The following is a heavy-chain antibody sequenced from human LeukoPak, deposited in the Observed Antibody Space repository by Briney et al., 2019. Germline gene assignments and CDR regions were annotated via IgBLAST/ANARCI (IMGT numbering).Heavy chain of an antibody. V-gene: IGHV1-69*04. D-gene: IGHD3-22*01. CDR3: AAGGDSSGLDY. J-gene: IGHJ4*02. Sequence: SVKVSCKASGGTFSSYAISWVRQAPGQGLEWMGSIIPIFGIANYAQKFQGRVTITADKSTSTAYMELSSLRSEDTAVYYCAAGGDSSGLDYWGQGTLVTVSS. CDR2: IIPIFGIA. CDR1: GGTFSSYA.